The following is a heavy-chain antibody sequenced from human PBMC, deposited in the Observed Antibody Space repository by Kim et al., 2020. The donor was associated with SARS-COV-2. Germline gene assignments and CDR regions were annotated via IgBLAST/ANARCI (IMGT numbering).Heavy chain of an antibody. CDR2: VYPNDGTT. D-gene: IGHD1-1*01. Sequence: ASVKVSCKTSGYGFTGNYLHWVRLAPGQGLEWMGMVYPNDGTTTYAQKFQGRVTMTSDTPTRTGYMELSSLTSEDTAVYYCARDLEGFDYWGQGTLVTVS. V-gene: IGHV1-46*01. J-gene: IGHJ4*02. CDR3: ARDLEGFDY. CDR1: GYGFTGNY.